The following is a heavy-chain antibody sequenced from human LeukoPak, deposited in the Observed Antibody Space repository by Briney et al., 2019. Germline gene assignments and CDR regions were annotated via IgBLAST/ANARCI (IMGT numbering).Heavy chain of an antibody. CDR2: LRSKTYGGTT. CDR1: GFSLGDYA. J-gene: IGHJ1*01. Sequence: GGSLRLSCTPPGFSLGDYAMSWVRQAPGKGREWLGFLRSKTYGGTTEYAASVKGRFTISRNDSKNIAYLQIKSLKTDGIPVXXXXXXXXXXLXXXXFQHWGXXTXVTVSS. V-gene: IGHV3-49*04. CDR3: XXXXXXXLXXXXFQH.